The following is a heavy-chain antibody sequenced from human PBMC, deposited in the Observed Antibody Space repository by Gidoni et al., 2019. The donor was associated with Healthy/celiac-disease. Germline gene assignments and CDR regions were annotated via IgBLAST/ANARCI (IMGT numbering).Heavy chain of an antibody. CDR2: INHSGST. J-gene: IGHJ4*02. Sequence: QVQLQQWGAGLLKPSETLSLTCAVSGGSFSGYYWSWIRQPPGKGLEWIGEINHSGSTNYNPSLKSRVTISVDTSKNQFSLKLSSVTAADTAVYYCARVTRYYFDYWGQGTLVTVSS. CDR1: GGSFSGYY. V-gene: IGHV4-34*01. CDR3: ARVTRYYFDY.